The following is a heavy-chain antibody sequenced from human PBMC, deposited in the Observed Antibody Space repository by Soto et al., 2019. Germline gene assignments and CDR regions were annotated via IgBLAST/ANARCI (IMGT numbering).Heavy chain of an antibody. CDR1: GFTFSNAW. Sequence: GGSLRLSCAASGFTFSNAWMSWVRQAPGKGLEWVGRIKSKTDGGTTDYAAPVKGRFTISRDDSKNTLYLQMNGLKTEVTAVYYCTAEPRDPDAFDIWGQGTMVTVSS. CDR3: TAEPRDPDAFDI. J-gene: IGHJ3*02. V-gene: IGHV3-15*01. CDR2: IKSKTDGGTT.